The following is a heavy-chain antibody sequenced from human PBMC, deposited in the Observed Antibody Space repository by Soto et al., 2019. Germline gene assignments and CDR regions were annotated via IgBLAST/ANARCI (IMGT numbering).Heavy chain of an antibody. J-gene: IGHJ4*02. V-gene: IGHV3-21*06. Sequence: XGSLRLSCAASGFTFTRYSMNWVRQAPGKGLEWVSSISSTTNYIYYGDSMKGRFTISRDNAKNSLYLEMNSLRAEDTAVYYCARESEDLTSNFDYWGQGSLVTVSS. CDR3: ARESEDLTSNFDY. CDR1: GFTFTRYS. CDR2: ISSTTNYI.